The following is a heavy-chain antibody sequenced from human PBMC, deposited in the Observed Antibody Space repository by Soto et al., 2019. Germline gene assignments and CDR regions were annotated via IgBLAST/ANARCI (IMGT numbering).Heavy chain of an antibody. Sequence: EVQLVESGGGLVQPGGSLKLSCAASGFTFRDSGMHWVRQASGKGLEWVGRVKHKADGHATADAASVKGRFTISRDDSKNTAYLQMNSLKTEDTAVYYCTRRGNGGMDVWGQGDTVTVSS. CDR1: GFTFRDSG. V-gene: IGHV3-73*01. CDR2: VKHKADGHAT. J-gene: IGHJ6*02. CDR3: TRRGNGGMDV. D-gene: IGHD2-8*01.